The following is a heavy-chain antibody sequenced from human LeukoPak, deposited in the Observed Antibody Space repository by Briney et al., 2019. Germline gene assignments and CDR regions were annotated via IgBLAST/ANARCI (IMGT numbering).Heavy chain of an antibody. CDR2: IYYRGST. CDR3: ARTCRRGGIWFDP. CDR1: GGSISSYY. J-gene: IGHJ5*02. D-gene: IGHD2-15*01. V-gene: IGHV4-59*12. Sequence: SETLSLTCAVSGGSISSYYWSWIRQPPGKGLEWIAYIYYRGSTNYNPSLKSRVNISVDTSKNQFSLKLNSVTAADTDVYYCARTCRRGGIWFDPWGQGTLVTVSS.